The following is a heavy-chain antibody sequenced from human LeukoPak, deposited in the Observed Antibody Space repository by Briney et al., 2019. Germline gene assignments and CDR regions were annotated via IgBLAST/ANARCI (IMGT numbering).Heavy chain of an antibody. Sequence: GGSLRLSCAASGFTVSSNYMSWVRQAPGKGLEWVSVIYSGGSTYYADSVKGRFTISRDNSKNTLYLQMNSLRAEDTAVYYCAKSSTFYYYYSMDVWGKGTTVTVSS. V-gene: IGHV3-53*05. CDR1: GFTVSSNY. CDR2: IYSGGST. CDR3: AKSSTFYYYYSMDV. J-gene: IGHJ6*03.